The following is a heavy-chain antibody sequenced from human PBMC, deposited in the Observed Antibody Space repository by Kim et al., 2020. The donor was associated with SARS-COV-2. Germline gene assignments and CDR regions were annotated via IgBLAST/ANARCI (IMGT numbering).Heavy chain of an antibody. CDR3: ARDPGYCSSTSCYGNYYGMDV. CDR2: ISSSTI. V-gene: IGHV3-48*02. D-gene: IGHD2-2*01. CDR1: GFTFSSYS. J-gene: IGHJ6*02. Sequence: GGSLRLSCAASGFTFSSYSMNWVRQAPGKGLEWVSYISSSTIYYADSVKGRFTISRDNAKNSLYLQMNSLRDEDTAVYYCARDPGYCSSTSCYGNYYGMDVWGQGTTVTVSS.